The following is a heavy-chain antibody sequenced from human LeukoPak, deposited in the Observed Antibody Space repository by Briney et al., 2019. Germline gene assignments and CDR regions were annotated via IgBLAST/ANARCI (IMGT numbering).Heavy chain of an antibody. CDR3: AKEGPDIISYYFDY. V-gene: IGHV3-30-3*01. J-gene: IGHJ4*02. CDR1: GFTFSSYA. D-gene: IGHD6-6*01. Sequence: GGSLRLSCAASGFTFSSYAMHWVRQAPGKGLEWVAVISYDGSNKYYADSVKGRFTISRDNSKNTLYLQMNSLRAEDTAVYYCAKEGPDIISYYFDYWGQGTLVTVSS. CDR2: ISYDGSNK.